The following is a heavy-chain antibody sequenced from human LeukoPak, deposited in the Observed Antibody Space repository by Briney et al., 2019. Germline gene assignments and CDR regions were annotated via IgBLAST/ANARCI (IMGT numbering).Heavy chain of an antibody. J-gene: IGHJ6*02. Sequence: EPSETLSLTCAVYGGSFSGYYWSWIRQPPGKGLEWIGEINHSGSTNYSPSLKSRVTISVDTSKNQFSLKLSSVTAADTAVYYCARGGYRYCSSTSCYMGSSYYYGMDVWGQGTTVTVSS. CDR2: INHSGST. CDR1: GGSFSGYY. V-gene: IGHV4-34*01. D-gene: IGHD2-2*02. CDR3: ARGGYRYCSSTSCYMGSSYYYGMDV.